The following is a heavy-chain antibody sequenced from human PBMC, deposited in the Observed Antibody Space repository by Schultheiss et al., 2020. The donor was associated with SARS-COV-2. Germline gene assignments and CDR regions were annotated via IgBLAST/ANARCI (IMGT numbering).Heavy chain of an antibody. CDR2: ISYDGSNK. D-gene: IGHD2-2*01. Sequence: GGSLRLSCAASGFTFSGSAMHWVRQAPGKGLEWVAVISYDGSNKYYADSVKGRFTISRDNSKNTLYLQMNSLRAEDTAVYYCARARSVVGPFDYWGQGTLVTVSS. CDR3: ARARSVVGPFDY. V-gene: IGHV3-30*04. CDR1: GFTFSGSA. J-gene: IGHJ4*02.